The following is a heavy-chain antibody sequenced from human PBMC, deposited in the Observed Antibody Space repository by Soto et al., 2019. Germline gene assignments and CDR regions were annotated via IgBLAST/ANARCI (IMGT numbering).Heavy chain of an antibody. J-gene: IGHJ4*02. Sequence: PSETLSLTCTVSGGSVSSYYWNWIRQSPGKGLEWLGCFYYRGSTNDNPSLKSRVTMSVDTSKNQFSLKLTSVTAADTAMYYCARATSYYDPFVYWGQGTLVTVSS. D-gene: IGHD3-9*01. CDR3: ARATSYYDPFVY. CDR2: FYYRGST. V-gene: IGHV4-59*02. CDR1: GGSVSSYY.